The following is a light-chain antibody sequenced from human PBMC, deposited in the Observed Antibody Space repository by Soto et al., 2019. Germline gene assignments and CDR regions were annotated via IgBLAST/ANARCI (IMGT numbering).Light chain of an antibody. CDR2: AAS. CDR1: QRITTY. V-gene: IGKV1-39*01. CDR3: QQSYLTLPYT. J-gene: IGKJ2*01. Sequence: DIQMTQSPSSLSASVGDRVTITCRASQRITTYLNWYQQKPGKAPKLLIYAASNLHSGVPSRFSGSGSGTDFTLTISSLQPEDFATYYCQQSYLTLPYTFGQGTKVDI.